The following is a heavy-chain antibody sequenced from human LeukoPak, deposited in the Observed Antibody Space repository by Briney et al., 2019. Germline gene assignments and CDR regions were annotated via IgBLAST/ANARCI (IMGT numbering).Heavy chain of an antibody. J-gene: IGHJ4*02. CDR1: GFTVSSNY. D-gene: IGHD4-23*01. CDR2: IYSGGST. CDR3: ARAPATVVEFDC. Sequence: GGSLRLSCAASGFTVSSNYMSWVRQAPGKGLEWVSVIYSGGSTYYADSVKGRFTISRDNSKNTLYLQMNSLRAEDTAVYYCARAPATVVEFDCWGQGTLVTVSS. V-gene: IGHV3-66*01.